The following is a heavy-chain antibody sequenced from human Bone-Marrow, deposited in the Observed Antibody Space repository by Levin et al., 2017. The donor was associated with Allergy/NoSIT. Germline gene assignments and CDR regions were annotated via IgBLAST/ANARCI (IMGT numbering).Heavy chain of an antibody. V-gene: IGHV3-9*01. Sequence: GGSLRLSCAASGFNFGDHAMHWVRQGPGKGLQWVSGISWNGAIIGYADSLKGRFTISRDNAKNSLYMEIYSLRPEDTAFYYCGKDVSHYDTSGYIDYWGQGTLVTVSS. CDR2: ISWNGAII. CDR1: GFNFGDHA. CDR3: GKDVSHYDTSGYIDY. D-gene: IGHD3-22*01. J-gene: IGHJ4*02.